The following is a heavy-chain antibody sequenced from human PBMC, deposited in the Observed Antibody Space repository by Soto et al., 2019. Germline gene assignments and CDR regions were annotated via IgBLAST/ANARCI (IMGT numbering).Heavy chain of an antibody. Sequence: EVQLLESGGGLVQPGGSLRLSCAASGSTFSSYAMNWVSQAPGKGLEWVSVISGSGDSTYYADSVKGRFTISRDKSKTTLYLQMNSLRAEDTAVYYCASRSSGWYFDYLGQGTLVTVSS. CDR3: ASRSSGWYFDY. V-gene: IGHV3-23*01. J-gene: IGHJ4*02. CDR1: GSTFSSYA. D-gene: IGHD6-19*01. CDR2: ISGSGDST.